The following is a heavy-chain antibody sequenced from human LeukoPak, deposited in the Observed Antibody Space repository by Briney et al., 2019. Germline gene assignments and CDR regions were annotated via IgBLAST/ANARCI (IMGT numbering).Heavy chain of an antibody. Sequence: GGSLRLSCAASGFTFSSYSMNWVRQAPGKGLEWVSSISSSSGYIYYADSVKGRFTISRDNAKNSLYLQMNSLRAEDTAVYYCARPGYDFWSGYYGPGYYYYMDVWGKGTTVTVSS. CDR1: GFTFSSYS. CDR2: ISSSSGYI. J-gene: IGHJ6*03. D-gene: IGHD3-3*01. V-gene: IGHV3-21*01. CDR3: ARPGYDFWSGYYGPGYYYYMDV.